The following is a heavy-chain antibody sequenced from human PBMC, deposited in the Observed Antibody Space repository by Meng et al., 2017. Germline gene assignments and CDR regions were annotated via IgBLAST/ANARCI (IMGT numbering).Heavy chain of an antibody. CDR2: INSDGSST. Sequence: GGSLRLSCAASGFTFSSYAMHWVRQAPGKGLVWVSRINSDGSSTSYADSVKGRFTISRDNAKNTLYLQMNSLRAEDTAAYYCARGRGKLISAPADYWGQGTLVTVSS. CDR1: GFTFSSYA. J-gene: IGHJ4*02. CDR3: ARGRGKLISAPADY. D-gene: IGHD3-16*01. V-gene: IGHV3-74*01.